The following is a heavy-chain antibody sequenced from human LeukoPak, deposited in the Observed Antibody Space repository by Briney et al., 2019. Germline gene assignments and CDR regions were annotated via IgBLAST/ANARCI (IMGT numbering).Heavy chain of an antibody. J-gene: IGHJ4*02. Sequence: ASVKVSCKASGYTFTSYDINWVRQATGQGLEWMGWMNPNSGNTGYAQKFQGRVTITRNTSISTAYMELSSLRSEDTAVYYCARDLSSTSNWELDYWGQGTLVTVSS. CDR1: GYTFTSYD. V-gene: IGHV1-8*03. D-gene: IGHD7-27*01. CDR3: ARDLSSTSNWELDY. CDR2: MNPNSGNT.